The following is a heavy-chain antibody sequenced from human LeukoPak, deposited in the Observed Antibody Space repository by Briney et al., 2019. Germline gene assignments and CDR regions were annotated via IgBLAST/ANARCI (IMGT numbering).Heavy chain of an antibody. V-gene: IGHV4-39*01. D-gene: IGHD5-24*01. J-gene: IGHJ4*02. Sequence: SETLSLTCTVSGGSISSSSYYWGWIRQPPGKGLEWIGSTYYSGSTYYNPSLKSRVTISVDTSKNQFSLKLSSVTAADTAVYYCARSRDGYNYRAWAYYFDYWGQGTLVTVSS. CDR3: ARSRDGYNYRAWAYYFDY. CDR2: TYYSGST. CDR1: GGSISSSSYY.